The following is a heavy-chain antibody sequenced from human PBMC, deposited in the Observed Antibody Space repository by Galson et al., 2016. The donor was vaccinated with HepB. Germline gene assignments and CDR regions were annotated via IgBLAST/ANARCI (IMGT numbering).Heavy chain of an antibody. V-gene: IGHV3-48*01. CDR3: ARVGYNYGSGSYYNGDDWYFDL. Sequence: SLRLSCAASGITFNTYNMVWVRQAPGKGLEWVSYISTSSSPISYRDSVKGRFTISRDNSENTLYLQMNSLRAEDTAVYYCARVGYNYGSGSYYNGDDWYFDLWGRGTLVIVSS. CDR2: ISTSSSPI. D-gene: IGHD3-10*01. J-gene: IGHJ2*01. CDR1: GITFNTYN.